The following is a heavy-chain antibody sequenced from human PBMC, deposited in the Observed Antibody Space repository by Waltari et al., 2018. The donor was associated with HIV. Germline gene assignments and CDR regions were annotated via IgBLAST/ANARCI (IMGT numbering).Heavy chain of an antibody. D-gene: IGHD2-21*02. CDR2: ISYDGSNK. J-gene: IGHJ4*02. V-gene: IGHV3-30*18. CDR1: GFTFSRYG. CDR3: AKEVVVTATEGVDY. Sequence: QVQLVESGGGVVQPGRSLRLPCSASGFTFSRYGMPWVRPAPGKGLEWVAVISYDGSNKYYADSVKGRFTISRDNSKNTLYLQMNSLRAEDTAVYYCAKEVVVTATEGVDYWGQGTLVTVSS.